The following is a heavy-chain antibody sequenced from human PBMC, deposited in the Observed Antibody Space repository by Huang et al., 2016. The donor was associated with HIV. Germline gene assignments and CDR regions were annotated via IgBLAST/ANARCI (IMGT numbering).Heavy chain of an antibody. V-gene: IGHV7-4-1*02. CDR3: ARGLYSSSWAPFDY. D-gene: IGHD6-13*01. CDR1: GYTFTSYA. CDR2: INTNPVNP. Sequence: QVQLVQSGSELKKPGASVKVSCKASGYTFTSYAMNWVRQAPGQGLEWRGWINTNPVNPTYAQGCTGRFVFSVDTSVSTAYLQISSLKAEDTAVYYCARGLYSSSWAPFDYWGQGTLVTASS. J-gene: IGHJ4*02.